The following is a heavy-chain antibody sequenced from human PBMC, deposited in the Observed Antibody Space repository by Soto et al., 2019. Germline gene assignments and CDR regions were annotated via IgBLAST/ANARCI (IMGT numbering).Heavy chain of an antibody. CDR3: ASSTVTTLGEFDY. CDR1: GYTFTSYA. V-gene: IGHV1-3*01. Sequence: QVQLVQSGAEVKKPGASVKVSCKASGYTFTSYAMHWVRQAPGQRLEWMGWINAGNGNTKYSQKLHGRVTITRDTSASTAYMELSSLRSEDTAVYYCASSTVTTLGEFDYWGQGTLVTVSS. J-gene: IGHJ4*02. D-gene: IGHD4-17*01. CDR2: INAGNGNT.